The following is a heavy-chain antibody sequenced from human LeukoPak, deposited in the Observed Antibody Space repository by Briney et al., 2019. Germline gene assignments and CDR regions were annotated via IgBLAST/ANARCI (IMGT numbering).Heavy chain of an antibody. CDR3: ARDQPTIRFPYFDY. V-gene: IGHV1-69*06. J-gene: IGHJ4*02. CDR1: GGTFSSYA. D-gene: IGHD5-24*01. Sequence: GASGKVSCKASGGTFSSYAISWVRQAPGQGLEWMGRIIPIFGTANYAQKFQGRVTITADKSTSTAYMELSSLRSEDTAVYYCARDQPTIRFPYFDYWGQGTLVSVSS. CDR2: IIPIFGTA.